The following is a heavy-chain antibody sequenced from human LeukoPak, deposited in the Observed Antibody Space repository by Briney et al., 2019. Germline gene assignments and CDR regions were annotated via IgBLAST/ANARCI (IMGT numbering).Heavy chain of an antibody. J-gene: IGHJ4*02. CDR3: ARRGGSGRSFDY. CDR1: GASISSGGYY. CDR2: IYYSGST. D-gene: IGHD3-10*01. V-gene: IGHV4-61*08. Sequence: SETLSLTCTVSGASISSGGYYWSWIRQPPGKGLEWIGYIYYSGSTNYNPSLKSRVTISVDTSKNQFSLKVSSVTAADTAVYYCARRGGSGRSFDYWGQGTLVTVSS.